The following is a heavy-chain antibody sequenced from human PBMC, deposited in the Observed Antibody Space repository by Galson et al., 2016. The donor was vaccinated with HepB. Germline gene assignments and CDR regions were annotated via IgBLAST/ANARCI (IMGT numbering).Heavy chain of an antibody. Sequence: SVKVSCKASGGTFSSYAISWVRQAPGQGLEWMGGIIPIFGTANYAQKFQGRVTITADESTSTAYMELISLRSEDTAVYYCARTDIVVVPAAVYYYYGMDVWGQGTTVTVSS. CDR2: IIPIFGTA. CDR3: ARTDIVVVPAAVYYYYGMDV. D-gene: IGHD2-2*01. J-gene: IGHJ6*02. V-gene: IGHV1-69*13. CDR1: GGTFSSYA.